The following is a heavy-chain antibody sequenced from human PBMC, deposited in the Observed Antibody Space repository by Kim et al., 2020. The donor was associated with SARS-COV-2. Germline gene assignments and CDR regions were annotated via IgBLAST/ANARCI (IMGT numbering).Heavy chain of an antibody. CDR1: GFTFSSYA. Sequence: GGSLRLSCAASGFTFSSYAMSWVRQAPGKGLEWVSAISGSGGSTYYADSVKGRFTISRDNSKNTLYLQMNSLRAEDTAVYYCAKDIYDILTGYPDYWGQGTLVTVSS. CDR2: ISGSGGST. CDR3: AKDIYDILTGYPDY. J-gene: IGHJ4*02. D-gene: IGHD3-9*01. V-gene: IGHV3-23*01.